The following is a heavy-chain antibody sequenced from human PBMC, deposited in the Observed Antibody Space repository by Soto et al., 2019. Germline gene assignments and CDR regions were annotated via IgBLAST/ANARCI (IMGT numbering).Heavy chain of an antibody. D-gene: IGHD2-15*01. CDR1: GFPFSSHG. Sequence: PGGPLRLSCAASGFPFSSHGMHWVRQAPGKGLVWVSRINSDGSSTRYADSVKGRFTISRDNAKNTLYLQMNSLRAEDTAVYYRARSPYCSGGSCYYNWGQGTLVTVPQ. V-gene: IGHV3-74*01. CDR3: ARSPYCSGGSCYYN. CDR2: INSDGSST. J-gene: IGHJ4*02.